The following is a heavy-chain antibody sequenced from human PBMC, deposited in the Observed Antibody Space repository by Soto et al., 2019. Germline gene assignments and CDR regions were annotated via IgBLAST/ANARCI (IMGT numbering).Heavy chain of an antibody. CDR1: GYSFSSYW. CDR3: ARSRGSYYTDAFDI. D-gene: IGHD1-26*01. V-gene: IGHV5-51*01. J-gene: IGHJ3*02. Sequence: GESLKISCKGSGYSFSSYWIAWARQMPGKGLEWMGIIYPADSDSRYSPSFQGQVIISVDKSINSAYLQWSSLKTSDTAMYYCARSRGSYYTDAFDIWGQGTMVTVSS. CDR2: IYPADSDS.